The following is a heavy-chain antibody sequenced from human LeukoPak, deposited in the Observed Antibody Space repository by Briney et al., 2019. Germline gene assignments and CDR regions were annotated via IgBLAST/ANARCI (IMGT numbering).Heavy chain of an antibody. V-gene: IGHV3-11*01. Sequence: GGSLRLSCAASGFTFSDYYMSWIRQAPGKGLEWVSYISSSGTTIYYADSVKGRFTISRDNAKNSLYLQMNSLRAEDTAVYYCARGHHPPSYYYDSSGSIDLDYWGQGTLVTVSS. D-gene: IGHD3-22*01. CDR3: ARGHHPPSYYYDSSGSIDLDY. J-gene: IGHJ4*02. CDR2: ISSSGTTI. CDR1: GFTFSDYY.